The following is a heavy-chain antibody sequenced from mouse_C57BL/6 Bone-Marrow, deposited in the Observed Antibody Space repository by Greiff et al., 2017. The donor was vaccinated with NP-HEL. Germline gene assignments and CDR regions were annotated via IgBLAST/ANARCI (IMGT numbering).Heavy chain of an antibody. V-gene: IGHV2-6*01. Sequence: VQLQQSGPGLVAPSQSLSITCTVSGFSLTSYGVDWVRQSPGKGLEWLGVIWGVGSTNYNSAIKSRLSISKDNSKIQVFLKMNSLQTDDTATYYCASAHHSYGSSPFAYWGQGTLVTVSA. CDR1: GFSLTSYG. CDR3: ASAHHSYGSSPFAY. D-gene: IGHD1-1*01. CDR2: IWGVGST. J-gene: IGHJ3*01.